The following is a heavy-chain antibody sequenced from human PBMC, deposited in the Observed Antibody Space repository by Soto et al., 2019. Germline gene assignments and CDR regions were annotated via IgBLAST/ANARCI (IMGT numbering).Heavy chain of an antibody. D-gene: IGHD3-10*01. CDR3: ARGVLLWFGEFHPNWFDP. Sequence: QVQLQESGPGLVKPSQTLSLTCTVSGGSISSGGYYWSWIRQHPGKGLEWIGYIYYSGSTYYNPSLKSRVTISVATSKNQFSLKLSSVTAADTAVYYCARGVLLWFGEFHPNWFDPWGQGTLVTVSS. J-gene: IGHJ5*02. CDR1: GGSISSGGYY. V-gene: IGHV4-31*03. CDR2: IYYSGST.